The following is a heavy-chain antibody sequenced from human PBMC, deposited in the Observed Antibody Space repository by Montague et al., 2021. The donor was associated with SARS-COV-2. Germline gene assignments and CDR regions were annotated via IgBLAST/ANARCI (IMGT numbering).Heavy chain of an antibody. CDR3: ARDFQSDSSGYYYYGMDV. J-gene: IGHJ6*02. D-gene: IGHD3-22*01. CDR2: IKQDGSEK. Sequence: YLRLSFAASGFTFSSYWMSWVRQAPGKGLEWVANIKQDGSEKYYVDSVKGRFTISRDNAKNSLYLQMNSLRAEDTAVYYCARDFQSDSSGYYYYGMDVWGQGTTVTVSS. CDR1: GFTFSSYW. V-gene: IGHV3-7*01.